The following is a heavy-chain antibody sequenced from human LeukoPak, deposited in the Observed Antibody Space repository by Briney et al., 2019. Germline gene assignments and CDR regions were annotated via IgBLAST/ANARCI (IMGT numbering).Heavy chain of an antibody. CDR3: AKEYTGTFSPFPSYFDN. CDR2: ITGSGGRT. D-gene: IGHD1-26*01. J-gene: IGHJ4*02. CDR1: GFTFSSYA. Sequence: GGSLRLSCAASGFTFSSYAMNWVRQAPGKGLEWVSAITGSGGRTYYADSVEGRFTISRDNSKNTLYLQMNSLRAEDTAIYYCAKEYTGTFSPFPSYFDNWGQGALVTVSS. V-gene: IGHV3-23*01.